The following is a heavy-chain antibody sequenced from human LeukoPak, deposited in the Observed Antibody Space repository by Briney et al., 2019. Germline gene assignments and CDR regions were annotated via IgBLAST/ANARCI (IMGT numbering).Heavy chain of an antibody. D-gene: IGHD3-10*01. J-gene: IGHJ4*02. CDR2: ISSSSSYI. CDR3: ARAIMVRGVITNYFDY. Sequence: PGGSLRLSCAASGFTFSSYSMNWVRQAPGKGLEWVSSISSSSSYIYYADSVKGRFTISRDNAKNSLYLQMSSLRAEDTAVYYCARAIMVRGVITNYFDYWGQGTLVTVFS. CDR1: GFTFSSYS. V-gene: IGHV3-21*01.